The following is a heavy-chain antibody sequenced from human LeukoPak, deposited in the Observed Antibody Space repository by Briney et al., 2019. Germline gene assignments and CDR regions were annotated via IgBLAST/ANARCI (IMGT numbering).Heavy chain of an antibody. V-gene: IGHV4-38-2*01. D-gene: IGHD3-3*01. CDR3: ARPISSQGYFGVVID. Sequence: PSETLSLTCAVSGYSISSASYWGWIRQPPGKGLEWIGNIYHSGSPYYNPSLKSRVTISVDTSKNQFSLKLSSVTAADTAVYYCARPISSQGYFGVVIDWGQGTLVTVSS. CDR1: GYSISSASY. CDR2: IYHSGSP. J-gene: IGHJ4*02.